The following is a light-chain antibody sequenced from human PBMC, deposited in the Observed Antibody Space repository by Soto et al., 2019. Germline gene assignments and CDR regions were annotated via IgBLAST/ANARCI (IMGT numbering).Light chain of an antibody. J-gene: IGLJ1*01. CDR3: VPYTSSTTGA. CDR1: SSDVGGSNF. V-gene: IGLV2-14*03. CDR2: DVA. Sequence: QSALTQPASVSDSPGQSITISCTGTSSDVGGSNFVSWYQQHPGKPPKLIIYDVANRPSGVSNRFSGSKSGSTASLIISGLQTEDEADYYCVPYTSSTTGAFGTGTKVTVL.